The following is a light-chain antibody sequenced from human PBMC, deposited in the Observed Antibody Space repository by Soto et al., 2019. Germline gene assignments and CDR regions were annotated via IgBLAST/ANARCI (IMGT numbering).Light chain of an antibody. V-gene: IGKV1-5*01. CDR2: DAS. J-gene: IGKJ1*01. CDR1: QSIGDR. CDR3: QQFSAYPWT. Sequence: EIQITQSPSSLSASVGDIVTITCRASQSIGDRLAWYQQLPGKAPKLLIYDASTLERGVPSRFSASGSGTEFALTISSLQPDDFATYHCQQFSAYPWTFGQGTKVEIK.